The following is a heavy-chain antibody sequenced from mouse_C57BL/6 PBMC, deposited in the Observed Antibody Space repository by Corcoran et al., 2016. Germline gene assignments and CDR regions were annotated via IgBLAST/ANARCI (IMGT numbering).Heavy chain of an antibody. J-gene: IGHJ2*01. CDR1: GYTFTDYY. Sequence: EVQLQQSGPELVKPGASVKISCKASGYTFTDYYMNWVKQSHGKSLEWIGDINPNNGGTSYNQKFKGKATLTVDKSSSTAYMELRSLTSEDSAVYYCASSRRYFYYWGQGTTLTVSS. V-gene: IGHV1-26*01. CDR3: ASSRRYFYY. CDR2: INPNNGGT. D-gene: IGHD1-2*01.